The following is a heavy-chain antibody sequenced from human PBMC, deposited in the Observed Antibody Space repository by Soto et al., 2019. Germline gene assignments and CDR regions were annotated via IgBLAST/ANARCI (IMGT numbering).Heavy chain of an antibody. V-gene: IGHV1-18*01. CDR1: GYTFTSYG. CDR2: ISAYTGNT. CDR3: ARQYDILTGYYLEVGY. J-gene: IGHJ4*02. Sequence: QVQLVQSGAEVKKPGASVKVSCKASGYTFTSYGISWVRQAPGQGLEWMGWISAYTGNTNYAQKLQGRLTMTTGPSTSTVYMELRSLRSDDTAVYYCARQYDILTGYYLEVGYWGQGTLVTVSS. D-gene: IGHD3-9*01.